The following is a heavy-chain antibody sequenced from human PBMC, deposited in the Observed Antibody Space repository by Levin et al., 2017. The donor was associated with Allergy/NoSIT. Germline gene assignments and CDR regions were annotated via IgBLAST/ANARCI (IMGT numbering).Heavy chain of an antibody. CDR2: ISGSVGNT. V-gene: IGHV3-23*01. D-gene: IGHD2-15*01. Sequence: PGGSLRLSCAASGFTFRSYAMSWVRQAPGKGLEWVSAISGSVGNTYYADSVKGRFTISRDNSKNTLYLQMNSLRAEDTAVYYCAKGSFNLCSGGTSCPNDGFDIWGQGTMVTVSS. CDR1: GFTFRSYA. CDR3: AKGSFNLCSGGTSCPNDGFDI. J-gene: IGHJ3*02.